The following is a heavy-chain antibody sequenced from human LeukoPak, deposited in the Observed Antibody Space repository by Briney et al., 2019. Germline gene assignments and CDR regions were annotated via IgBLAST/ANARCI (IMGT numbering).Heavy chain of an antibody. J-gene: IGHJ4*02. V-gene: IGHV3-48*01. CDR2: ISSSSSTI. CDR3: ARAPFIAVAGNLDY. Sequence: GGSLRLSCAASGFTFSSYSMNWVRQAPGKGLEWVSYISSSSSTIYYADSVKGRFTISRGNAKNSLYLQMNSLRAEDTAVYYCARAPFIAVAGNLDYWGQGTLVTVSP. CDR1: GFTFSSYS. D-gene: IGHD6-19*01.